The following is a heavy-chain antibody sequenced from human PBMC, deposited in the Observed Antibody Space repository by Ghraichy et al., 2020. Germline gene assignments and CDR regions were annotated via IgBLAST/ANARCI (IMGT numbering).Heavy chain of an antibody. V-gene: IGHV4-34*01. CDR3: ARQAISAWGYYNKYYFDS. D-gene: IGHD3-10*01. CDR1: GGPFTDYF. CDR2: INHSGST. Sequence: SETLSLTCAVSGGPFTDYFWNWIRQPPGKGLEWIGVINHSGSTTYNPSLASRVTILVDRSKNEFSLNLKSVTAADTAVYYCARQAISAWGYYNKYYFDSWGQGTLVTVSS. J-gene: IGHJ4*02.